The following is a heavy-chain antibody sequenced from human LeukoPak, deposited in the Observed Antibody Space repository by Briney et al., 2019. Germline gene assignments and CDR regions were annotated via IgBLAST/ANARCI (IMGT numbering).Heavy chain of an antibody. V-gene: IGHV3-7*01. D-gene: IGHD7-27*01. CDR2: IKQDGSEK. CDR1: GFTFSSYA. Sequence: GGSLRLSCAASGFTFSSYAMSWVRQAPGKGLEWVANIKQDGSEKNYVDSVKGRFTISRDNAKNSLYLQMNSLRAEDTAVYYCAAAGDPTCDYWGQGTLVTVSS. J-gene: IGHJ4*02. CDR3: AAAGDPTCDY.